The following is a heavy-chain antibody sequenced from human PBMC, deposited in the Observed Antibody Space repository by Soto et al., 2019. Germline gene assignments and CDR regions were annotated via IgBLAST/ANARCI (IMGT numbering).Heavy chain of an antibody. CDR2: IYWDDDK. CDR3: AHFPSYSSSWYGRVRENYFDY. V-gene: IGHV2-5*02. J-gene: IGHJ4*02. CDR1: GFSLSTSGVG. Sequence: QITLKESGPTLVKPTQTLTLTCTFSGFSLSTSGVGVGWIRQPPGKALEWHALIYWDDDKRYSPSLKSRLTITKDTSKNQVVLTMTNMDPVDTATYYCAHFPSYSSSWYGRVRENYFDYWGQGTLVTVSS. D-gene: IGHD6-13*01.